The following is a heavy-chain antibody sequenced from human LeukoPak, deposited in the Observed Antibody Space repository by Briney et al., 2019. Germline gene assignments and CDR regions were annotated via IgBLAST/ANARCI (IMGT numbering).Heavy chain of an antibody. D-gene: IGHD3-3*01. CDR3: ATWILGVVKGYGMDV. CDR2: IYSGGST. Sequence: GGSLTLSCAASGFTVYSNYMRWVRPAPGRELEGVSVIYSGGSTYYADSVEGRFTISSPNSKTTLYLQMNSLRAEDTAVYYCATWILGVVKGYGMDVWGQGTTVTVSS. CDR1: GFTVYSNY. V-gene: IGHV3-53*04. J-gene: IGHJ6*02.